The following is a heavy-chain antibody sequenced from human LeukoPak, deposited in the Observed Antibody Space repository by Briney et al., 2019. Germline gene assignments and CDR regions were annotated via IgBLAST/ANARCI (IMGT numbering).Heavy chain of an antibody. J-gene: IGHJ6*03. CDR2: IYYSGST. CDR3: ARLNSYYMDV. CDR1: GGSIGSYY. Sequence: SETLSLTWNVSGGSIGSYYWSWIRQPPGKGLEWIGYIYYSGSTNYNPSLKSRVTISIDTSKSQFSVRLNSVTAADTAVYYCARLNSYYMDVWGKGTTVTVSS. V-gene: IGHV4-59*13. D-gene: IGHD1-7*01.